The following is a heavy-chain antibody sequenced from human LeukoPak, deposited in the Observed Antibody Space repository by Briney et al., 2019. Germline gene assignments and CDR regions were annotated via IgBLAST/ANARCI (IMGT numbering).Heavy chain of an antibody. D-gene: IGHD3-3*01. J-gene: IGHJ4*02. CDR1: GFTFSSYA. Sequence: GGSLRLSCAASGFTFSSYAMHWVRQAPGKGLEWGAVISYDGSNKYYADSVKGRFTISRDNSKNTLYLQMNSLRAEDTAVYYCAKDVPLGSGYDIDYWGQGTLVTVSS. CDR2: ISYDGSNK. CDR3: AKDVPLGSGYDIDY. V-gene: IGHV3-30*04.